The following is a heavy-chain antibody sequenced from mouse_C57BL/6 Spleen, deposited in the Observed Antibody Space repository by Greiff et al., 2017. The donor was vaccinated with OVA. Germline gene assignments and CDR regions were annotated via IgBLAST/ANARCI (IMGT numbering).Heavy chain of an antibody. V-gene: IGHV1-5*01. D-gene: IGHD1-1*01. CDR2: IYPGNSDT. J-gene: IGHJ1*03. CDR1: GYTFTSYW. CDR3: TRASITTVVERLWYFDV. Sequence: EVQLQQSGTVLARPGASVKMSCKTSGYTFTSYWMHWVKQRPGQGLEWIGAIYPGNSDTSYNQKFKGKAKLTAVTSASTAYMELSSLTNEDSAVYYCTRASITTVVERLWYFDVWGTGTTVTVSS.